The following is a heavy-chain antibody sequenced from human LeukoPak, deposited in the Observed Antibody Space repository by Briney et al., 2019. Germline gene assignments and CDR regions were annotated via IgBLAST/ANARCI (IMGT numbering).Heavy chain of an antibody. CDR2: LSGTGGST. CDR1: GFTFSNYA. J-gene: IGHJ4*02. D-gene: IGHD4-17*01. V-gene: IGHV3-23*01. Sequence: GGSLRLSCAASGFTFSNYAMSWVRQAPGKGLEWVSTLSGTGGSTYYADSVKGRFTISRDNSKNTLYLQVSSLRAEDTAVYYCARLGARQMLEYWGQGTLVTVSS. CDR3: ARLGARQMLEY.